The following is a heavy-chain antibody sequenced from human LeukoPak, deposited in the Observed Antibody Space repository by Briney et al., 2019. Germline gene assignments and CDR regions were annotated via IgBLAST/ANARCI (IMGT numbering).Heavy chain of an antibody. V-gene: IGHV4-39*01. CDR1: GGSISSSSYY. Sequence: SDTLSLTCTVSGGSISSSSYYWGWIRQPPGKGLEWIGSIYYSGSTYYNPSLKSRVTISVDTSKNQFSLKLSSVTAADTAVYYCASLERVAATPRYFQHWGQGTLVTVSS. D-gene: IGHD2-15*01. J-gene: IGHJ1*01. CDR3: ASLERVAATPRYFQH. CDR2: IYYSGST.